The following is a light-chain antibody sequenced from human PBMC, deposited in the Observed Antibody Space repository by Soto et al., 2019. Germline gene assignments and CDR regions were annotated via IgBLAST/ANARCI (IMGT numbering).Light chain of an antibody. Sequence: DIVMTQSPLSLPVTPGEPASISCRSSQSLLHSNGYNYLDWYLQKPGQSPQLLIYLGSNRASGVLDRFSGSGSGKDFTLKISRVEAEDVGVYYYMQALQTPEVTFGPGNKVDIK. CDR3: MQALQTPEVT. CDR1: QSLLHSNGYNY. CDR2: LGS. J-gene: IGKJ3*01. V-gene: IGKV2-28*01.